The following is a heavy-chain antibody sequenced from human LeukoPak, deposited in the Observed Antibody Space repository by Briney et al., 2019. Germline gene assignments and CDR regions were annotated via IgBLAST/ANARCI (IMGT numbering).Heavy chain of an antibody. CDR3: ARRAEVSWGYYYYYYMDV. Sequence: GGSLRLSCAASGFTFSSYWMSWVRQAPGKGLEWVANIKQDGSEKYYVDSVKGRFTISRDNAKNSLYLQMNSLRAGDTAVYYCARRAEVSWGYYYYYYMDVWGKGTTVTVSS. V-gene: IGHV3-7*01. J-gene: IGHJ6*03. CDR1: GFTFSSYW. D-gene: IGHD1-26*01. CDR2: IKQDGSEK.